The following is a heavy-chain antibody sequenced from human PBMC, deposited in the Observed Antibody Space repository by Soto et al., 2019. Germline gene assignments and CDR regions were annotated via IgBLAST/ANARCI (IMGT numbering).Heavy chain of an antibody. Sequence: PSETLSLTCTVSGGPISYYYWSWIRQSAGKGLEWIGRIYPSGSTNYNPSLKGRVTMSVDTSNNQFSLNLGSVTAADTAVYYCARDRTAAGPSNWFDPWGQGTLVTVSS. D-gene: IGHD6-13*01. V-gene: IGHV4-4*07. CDR3: ARDRTAAGPSNWFDP. CDR2: IYPSGST. CDR1: GGPISYYY. J-gene: IGHJ5*02.